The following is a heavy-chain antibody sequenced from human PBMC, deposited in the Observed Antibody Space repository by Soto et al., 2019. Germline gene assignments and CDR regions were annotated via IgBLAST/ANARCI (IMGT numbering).Heavy chain of an antibody. CDR3: ARPRWRDDYNWGYFDL. D-gene: IGHD4-4*01. V-gene: IGHV3-30-3*01. CDR1: GFTFSSYA. J-gene: IGHJ2*01. Sequence: QVQLVESGGGVVQPGRSLRLSCAASGFTFSSYAMHWVRQAPGKGLEWVAVISYDGSNKYYADSVKGRFTISRDNSQNTLYLQMNSLRAEDTAVYYCARPRWRDDYNWGYFDLGGRGTLVTVSS. CDR2: ISYDGSNK.